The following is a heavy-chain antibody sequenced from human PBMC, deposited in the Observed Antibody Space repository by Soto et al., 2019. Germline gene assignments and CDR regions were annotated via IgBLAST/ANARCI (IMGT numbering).Heavy chain of an antibody. Sequence: AGGSLRLSCAVSGFTFSNYWMTWVRQAPGKGLEWVAYMNQDGSRIYYMDSLRGRVTMTRNTSISTVYMELTSLRSEDTAVYYCARRKERSGPHYFDYWGQGSLVTVSS. D-gene: IGHD6-25*01. CDR1: GFTFSNYW. CDR3: ARRKERSGPHYFDY. CDR2: MNQDGSRI. J-gene: IGHJ4*02. V-gene: IGHV3-7*03.